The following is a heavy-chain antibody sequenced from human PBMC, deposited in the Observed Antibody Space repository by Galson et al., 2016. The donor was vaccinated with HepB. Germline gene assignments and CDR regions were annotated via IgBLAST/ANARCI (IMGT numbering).Heavy chain of an antibody. V-gene: IGHV3-21*01. CDR2: ISSGATYV. D-gene: IGHD4-17*01. Sequence: SLRLSCAASGFTFSTYCMHWVRQAPGKGLEWVSSISSGATYVFYADSVKGRFTISRDNTKNSLYLQMNSLRADDTAVYYCARGWGTTVTSRDYFDHWGQGTPVTVSS. CDR3: ARGWGTTVTSRDYFDH. CDR1: GFTFSTYC. J-gene: IGHJ4*02.